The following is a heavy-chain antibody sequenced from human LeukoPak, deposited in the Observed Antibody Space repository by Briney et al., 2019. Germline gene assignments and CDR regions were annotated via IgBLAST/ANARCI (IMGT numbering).Heavy chain of an antibody. D-gene: IGHD6-6*01. CDR2: ISAYNGNT. CDR3: ARYGYSSSSGDAFDI. J-gene: IGHJ3*02. V-gene: IGHV1-18*01. Sequence: ASAKVSCKASGYTFTSYGISWVRQAPGQGLEWMGWISAYNGNTNYAQKLQGRVTMTTDTSTSTAYMELRSLRSDDTAVYYCARYGYSSSSGDAFDIWGQGTMVTVSS. CDR1: GYTFTSYG.